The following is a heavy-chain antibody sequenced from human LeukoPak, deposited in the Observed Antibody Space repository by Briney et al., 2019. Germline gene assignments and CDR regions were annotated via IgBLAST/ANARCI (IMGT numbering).Heavy chain of an antibody. CDR3: ARDRQQLARYYYGMDV. D-gene: IGHD6-13*01. V-gene: IGHV3-30-3*01. Sequence: PGRSLRLSCAASGFTFSGYAMHWVRQAPGKGLEWVAVISYDESNKYYADSVKGRFTISRDNSKNTLYLQMNSLRAEDTAVYYCARDRQQLARYYYGMDVWGQGTTVTVSS. J-gene: IGHJ6*02. CDR2: ISYDESNK. CDR1: GFTFSGYA.